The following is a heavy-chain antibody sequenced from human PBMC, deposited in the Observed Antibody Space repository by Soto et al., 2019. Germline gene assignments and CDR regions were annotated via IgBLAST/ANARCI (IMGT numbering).Heavy chain of an antibody. CDR1: GFTFSSYA. CDR2: ISGSGGST. V-gene: IGHV3-23*01. D-gene: IGHD2-15*01. CDR3: AKDGGSPDAFDI. Sequence: GGSLKLSCAASGFTFSSYAMSWVRQAPGKGLEWVSAISGSGGSTYYADSVKGRFTISRDNSKNTLYLQMNSLRAEDTAVYYCAKDGGSPDAFDIWGQGTMVTVSS. J-gene: IGHJ3*02.